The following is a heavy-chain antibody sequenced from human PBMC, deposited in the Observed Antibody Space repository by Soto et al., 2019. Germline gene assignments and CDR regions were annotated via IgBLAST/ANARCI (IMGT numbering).Heavy chain of an antibody. CDR2: ISDSASST. CDR3: AKEGDYYGMDV. V-gene: IGHV3-23*01. Sequence: GSLRLSCAASVFTFNTYAMSWVRQAPGKGLEWVSAISDSASSTYYADSVKGRFTISRDNSKNTVNLQMNNLRAEDTALYYCAKEGDYYGMDVWGQGTTVTVSS. CDR1: VFTFNTYA. D-gene: IGHD3-16*01. J-gene: IGHJ6*02.